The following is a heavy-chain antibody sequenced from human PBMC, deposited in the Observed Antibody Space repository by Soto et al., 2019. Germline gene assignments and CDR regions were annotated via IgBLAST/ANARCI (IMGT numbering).Heavy chain of an antibody. CDR3: AHSLIPNWGSRGAFDY. D-gene: IGHD7-27*01. CDR1: GFPFRNFA. V-gene: IGHV3-53*05. CDR2: IYSGGST. J-gene: IGHJ4*02. Sequence: PGGSLRLSCAASGFPFRNFAMSWVRQAPGKGLEWVSVIYSGGSTYYADSVKGRFTISRDDSKNQVVLTMTNMDPVDTATYYCAHSLIPNWGSRGAFDYWGQGTLVTVSS.